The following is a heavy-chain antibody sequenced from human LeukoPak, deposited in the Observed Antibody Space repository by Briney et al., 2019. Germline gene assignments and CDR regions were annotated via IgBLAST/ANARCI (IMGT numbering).Heavy chain of an antibody. CDR3: ARSFYDDFPR. D-gene: IGHD2/OR15-2a*01. CDR2: IGTIGDT. Sequence: GGSLRLSCAASGFAFNNSDMHWVRQATGRGLEWVSSIGTIGDTFYPASMKGRFTISRGNAKNSFYLQMNSLRAEDTAVYYCARSFYDDFPRWGQGTLVTVSS. V-gene: IGHV3-13*01. J-gene: IGHJ4*02. CDR1: GFAFNNSD.